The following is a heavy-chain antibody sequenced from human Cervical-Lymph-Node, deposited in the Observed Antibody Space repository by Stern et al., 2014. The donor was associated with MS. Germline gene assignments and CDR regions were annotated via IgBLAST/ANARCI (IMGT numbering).Heavy chain of an antibody. CDR3: ARAAYCSSTSCYTDYYYYGMDV. CDR2: IGTAGDT. J-gene: IGHJ6*02. D-gene: IGHD2-2*02. V-gene: IGHV3-13*01. CDR1: GFTFSSYD. Sequence: EDQLVESGGGLVQPGGSLRLSCAASGFTFSSYDMHWVRQATGKGLEWVSAIGTAGDTYYPGSVKGRFTISRENAKNSLYLQMNSLRAGDTAVYYCARAAYCSSTSCYTDYYYYGMDVWGQGTTVTVSS.